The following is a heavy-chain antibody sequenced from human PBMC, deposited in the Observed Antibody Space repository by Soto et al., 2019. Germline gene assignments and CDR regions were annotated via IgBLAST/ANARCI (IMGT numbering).Heavy chain of an antibody. CDR3: ARAGRPQDPYKWFDP. CDR1: IGSISSYY. CDR2: IYYSGST. V-gene: IGHV4-59*01. J-gene: IGHJ5*02. Sequence: SEALALTSTVSIGSISSYYGSWIRQPPGKGLEWIGYIYYSGSTNYNPSLKSRVTISVDTSKNQFSLKLSSVTAADTAVYYCARAGRPQDPYKWFDPWGQGTLVTVSS. D-gene: IGHD3-10*01.